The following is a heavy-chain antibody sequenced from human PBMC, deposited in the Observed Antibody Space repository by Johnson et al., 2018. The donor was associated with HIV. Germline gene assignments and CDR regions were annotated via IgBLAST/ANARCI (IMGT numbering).Heavy chain of an antibody. J-gene: IGHJ3*01. Sequence: QVQLVESGGGLVQPGGSLRLSCAASGFTVSSNYMSWVRQAPGKGLEWVSYISSSGSTIYYADSVKGRFTISRDNAKNSLYLQMSSLRAEDTAVYYCARRDSGSLSFDLWGQGTMVTVSS. CDR1: GFTVSSNY. CDR2: ISSSGSTI. CDR3: ARRDSGSLSFDL. D-gene: IGHD1-26*01. V-gene: IGHV3-11*04.